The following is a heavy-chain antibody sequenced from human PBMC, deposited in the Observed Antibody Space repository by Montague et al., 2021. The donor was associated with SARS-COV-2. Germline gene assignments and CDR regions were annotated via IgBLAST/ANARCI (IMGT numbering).Heavy chain of an antibody. D-gene: IGHD2-21*01. CDR3: ARAFVVVIAIDAFDI. CDR2: IYYSGST. V-gene: IGHV4-31*03. CDR1: GGSISSGGYY. Sequence: SETLSLTCTVSGGSISSGGYYLSWIRQHPGKGLEWIGYIYYSGSTYYNPSLKSRVTISVDTSKNQFSLKLGSVTAADTAVYYCARAFVVVIAIDAFDIWGQGTMVTVSS. J-gene: IGHJ3*02.